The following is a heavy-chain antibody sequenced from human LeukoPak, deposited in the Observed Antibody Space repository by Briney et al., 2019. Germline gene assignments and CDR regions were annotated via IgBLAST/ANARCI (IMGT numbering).Heavy chain of an antibody. Sequence: PGGSLRLSCAASGFTFSSYAMSWVRQAPGKGLEWGSAISGSGGSTYYADAVKGRFTISRDNSKNTLYLQMNSLRAEDTAVYYCAKGRITGTRNFDYWGQGTLVTVSS. CDR2: ISGSGGST. J-gene: IGHJ4*02. V-gene: IGHV3-23*01. CDR3: AKGRITGTRNFDY. CDR1: GFTFSSYA. D-gene: IGHD1-20*01.